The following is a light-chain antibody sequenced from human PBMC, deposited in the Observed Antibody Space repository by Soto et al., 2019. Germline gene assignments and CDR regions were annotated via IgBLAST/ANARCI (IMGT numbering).Light chain of an antibody. J-gene: IGKJ5*01. CDR1: QSIGNY. CDR3: QQRKNWQVT. V-gene: IGKV3-11*01. Sequence: EIVLTQSPVTLSLSPGERATLSYRASQSIGNYLAWYQQKPGQAPRLLIYDASNRATGIPARFTGSGSETDFTLTISSLEPEDFAVYYCQQRKNWQVTFGQGTRLEIK. CDR2: DAS.